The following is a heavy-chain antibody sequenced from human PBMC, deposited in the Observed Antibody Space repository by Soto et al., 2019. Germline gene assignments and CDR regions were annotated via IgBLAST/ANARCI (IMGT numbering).Heavy chain of an antibody. CDR2: INAGNGNT. CDR3: AREVPXRPSQSYRQLPSRWLDP. J-gene: IGHJ5*02. V-gene: IGHV1-3*01. CDR1: GYTFTSYA. Sequence: ASVKVSCKASGYTFTSYAMHWVRQAPGQRLEWMGWINAGNGNTKYSQKFQGRVTITRDTSASTAYMELSSLRSEDTAVYYCAREVPXRPSQSYRQLPSRWLDPWGQGTLVTVSS. D-gene: IGHD2-2*01.